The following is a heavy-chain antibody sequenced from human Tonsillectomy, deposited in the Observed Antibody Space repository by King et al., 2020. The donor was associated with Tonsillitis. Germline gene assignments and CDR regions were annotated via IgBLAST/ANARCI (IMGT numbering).Heavy chain of an antibody. D-gene: IGHD3-16*01. CDR2: IYYSGYT. V-gene: IGHV4-59*08. Sequence: QLQESGPGLMKPSETLSLTCTVSRGSISRYYWSWIRQPPNKGLEWIGYIYYSGYTNYNPSLKSRVTISVDTSKNQFSLKLSSVTAADTAVYYCASAYPGDPYFDYWGQGTLVTVSS. J-gene: IGHJ4*02. CDR1: RGSISRYY. CDR3: ASAYPGDPYFDY.